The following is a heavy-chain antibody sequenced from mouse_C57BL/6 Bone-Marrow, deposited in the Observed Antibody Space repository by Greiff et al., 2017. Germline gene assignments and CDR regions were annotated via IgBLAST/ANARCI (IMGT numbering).Heavy chain of an antibody. J-gene: IGHJ4*01. CDR1: GFNINDSY. CDR2: IDPEDGDT. V-gene: IGHV14-1*01. Sequence: EVQLQQSGAELVRPGASVKLSCTASGFNINDSYMPWVTPRPEQGLEWIGRIDPEDGDTEYAPKFQGKATMTADPSSNTAYLQLSSLTSEDTAVYYCTTIHYYGNYFYAMDYWGQGTSVTVSS. CDR3: TTIHYYGNYFYAMDY. D-gene: IGHD2-1*01.